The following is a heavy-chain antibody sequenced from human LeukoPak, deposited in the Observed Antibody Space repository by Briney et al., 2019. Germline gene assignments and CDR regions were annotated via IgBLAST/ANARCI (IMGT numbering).Heavy chain of an antibody. J-gene: IGHJ4*02. CDR2: ISSSSSTI. Sequence: GGSLRLSCAASGLTFSSYSMNWVRQAPGKGLEWVSYISSSSSTIYYADSVKGRFTISRDNAKNSLYLQMNSLRAEDTAVYYCARVRGYGDRYIFDYWGQGTLVTVSS. D-gene: IGHD4-17*01. CDR1: GLTFSSYS. V-gene: IGHV3-48*04. CDR3: ARVRGYGDRYIFDY.